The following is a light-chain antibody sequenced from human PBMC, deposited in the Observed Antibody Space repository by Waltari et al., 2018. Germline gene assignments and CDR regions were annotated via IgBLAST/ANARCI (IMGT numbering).Light chain of an antibody. J-gene: IGLJ2*01. CDR3: CSYAGKYTFV. V-gene: IGLV2-11*01. CDR1: IHDLGSHNY. Sequence: QSALTHPRPVSGSPGQSVTIPYTGPIHDLGSHNYVSWYQHTPDNAPKLIIYDVDGRPSGVPYRFSASKSGITASLTISGLQSANEGDYYCCSYAGKYTFVFGGGTKLTV. CDR2: DVD.